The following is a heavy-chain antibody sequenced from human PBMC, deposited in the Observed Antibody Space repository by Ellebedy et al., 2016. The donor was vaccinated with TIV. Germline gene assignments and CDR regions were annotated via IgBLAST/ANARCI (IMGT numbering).Heavy chain of an antibody. J-gene: IGHJ4*02. Sequence: MPSETRSLTCAVAGGSVTSSNWWCCVRQHPGKGLEWIGEIYHRGSTNYNPSLKSRVTISVDKSKNQFSLKLSSVTAADTAVYYCARDDDILTGYYLWGQGTLVTVSS. D-gene: IGHD3-9*01. CDR2: IYHRGST. V-gene: IGHV4-4*02. CDR1: GGSVTSSNW. CDR3: ARDDDILTGYYL.